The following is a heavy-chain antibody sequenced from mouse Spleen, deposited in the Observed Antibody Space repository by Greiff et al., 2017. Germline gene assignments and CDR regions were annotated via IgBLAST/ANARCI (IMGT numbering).Heavy chain of an antibody. CDR3: ARMDYYGSRGWYFDV. Sequence: VQLQQSGPELVKPGDSVKISCKASGYSFTGYFMNWVMQSHGKSLEWIGRINPYNGDTFYNQKFKGKATLTVDKSSSTAHMELRSLTSEDSAVYYCARMDYYGSRGWYFDVWGAGTTVTVSS. D-gene: IGHD1-1*01. CDR2: INPYNGDT. J-gene: IGHJ1*01. CDR1: GYSFTGYF. V-gene: IGHV1-20*01.